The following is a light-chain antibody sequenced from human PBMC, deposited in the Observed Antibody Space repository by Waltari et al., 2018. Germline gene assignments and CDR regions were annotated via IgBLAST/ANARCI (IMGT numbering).Light chain of an antibody. CDR2: GAS. J-gene: IGKJ1*01. CDR3: HQYKNSPWT. CDR1: QNVSSKY. V-gene: IGKV3-20*01. Sequence: ENVLTQSPGTLSLSQGDRATLSCRASQNVSSKYLAWYQQKPGQSPRLLIYGASSRATGIPERFSGSGSGTDFTLTISRLEPEDFAVYYCHQYKNSPWTFGQGTKVEIK.